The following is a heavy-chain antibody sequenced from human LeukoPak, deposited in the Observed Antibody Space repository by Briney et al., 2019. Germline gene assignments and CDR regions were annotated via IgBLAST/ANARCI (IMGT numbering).Heavy chain of an antibody. V-gene: IGHV3-69-1*02. J-gene: IGHJ4*02. D-gene: IGHD1-1*01. Sequence: GGSLRLSCEASGFTFSAYAMTWVRQAPGKGLEWVSSIGSDKPHYSESVKGRFAISRDNAKNSLFLQMNNLRAEDTAVYYCARHGTPTYFGQGTLVTVSS. CDR3: ARHGTPTY. CDR2: IGSDKP. CDR1: GFTFSAYA.